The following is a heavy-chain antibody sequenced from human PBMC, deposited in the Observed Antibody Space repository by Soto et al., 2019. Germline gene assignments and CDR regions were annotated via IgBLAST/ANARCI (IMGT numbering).Heavy chain of an antibody. CDR3: ARRISSQLVN. D-gene: IGHD6-13*01. CDR2: IYYSGST. CDR1: GGSISSSSYY. V-gene: IGHV4-39*01. J-gene: IGHJ4*02. Sequence: SETLSLTCTVSGGSISSSSYYWGWIRQPPGKGLEWIGSIYYSGSTYYNPSLKSRVTISVDTSKNQFSLKLSSVTAADTAVYYCARRISSQLVNWGQGTLVTVSS.